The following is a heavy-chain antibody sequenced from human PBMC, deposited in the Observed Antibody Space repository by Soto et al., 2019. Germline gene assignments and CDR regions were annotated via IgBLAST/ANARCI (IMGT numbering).Heavy chain of an antibody. CDR3: ASPFRGSSSWSNYYYYGMHV. CDR1: GGTFSSYA. J-gene: IGHJ6*02. V-gene: IGHV1-69*01. CDR2: IIPIFGTA. Sequence: QVQLVQSGAEVKKPGSSVKVSCKASGGTFSSYAISWVRQAPGQGLEWMGGIIPIFGTANYAQKFQGRVTITADESTSTAYMGLSSLRSEDTAVYYCASPFRGSSSWSNYYYYGMHVWGQGTTVTVSS. D-gene: IGHD6-13*01.